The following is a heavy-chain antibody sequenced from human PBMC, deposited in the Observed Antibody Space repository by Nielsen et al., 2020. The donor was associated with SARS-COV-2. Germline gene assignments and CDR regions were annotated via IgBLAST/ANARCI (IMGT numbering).Heavy chain of an antibody. CDR3: ARHAAKCLPYFGGGSCYFGP. CDR1: GYSFTSYW. Sequence: KVSCKGSGYSFTSYWISWVRQMPGKGLEWMGRIDPSDSYTNYSPSFQGHVTISADKSISTAYLQWSSLKASDTAMYYCARHAAKCLPYFGGGSCYFGPWGQGTLVTVSS. J-gene: IGHJ4*02. V-gene: IGHV5-10-1*01. CDR2: IDPSDSYT. D-gene: IGHD2-15*01.